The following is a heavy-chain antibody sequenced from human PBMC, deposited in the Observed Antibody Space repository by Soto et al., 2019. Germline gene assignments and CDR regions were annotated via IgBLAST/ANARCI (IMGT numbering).Heavy chain of an antibody. CDR3: ARGIATGQLEP. CDR2: INPDNGNT. D-gene: IGHD2-15*01. Sequence: QVQLVQSGAEVKKPGASVKISFKASGYTFTRYTMNWVRQAPGQRLEWMGWINPDNGNTKSSQKFQDRVIITRDTSASTAYMDLSSLRSEDTAVYYCARGIATGQLEPWGQGTLVTVSS. V-gene: IGHV1-3*01. J-gene: IGHJ5*02. CDR1: GYTFTRYT.